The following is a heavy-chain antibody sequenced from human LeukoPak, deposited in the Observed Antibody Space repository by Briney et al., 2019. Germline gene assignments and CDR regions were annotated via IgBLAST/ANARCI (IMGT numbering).Heavy chain of an antibody. CDR2: ISGSGGST. CDR1: GFTFSSYA. CDR3: AKWLDSSGYSFDY. J-gene: IGHJ4*02. V-gene: IGHV3-23*01. Sequence: GGSLRLSCAASGFTFSSYAMSSARQAPGKGLEWVSAISGSGGSTYYADSVKGRFTISRDNSKNTLYLQMNRLRAEDTAVYYCAKWLDSSGYSFDYWGQGTLVTVSS. D-gene: IGHD3-22*01.